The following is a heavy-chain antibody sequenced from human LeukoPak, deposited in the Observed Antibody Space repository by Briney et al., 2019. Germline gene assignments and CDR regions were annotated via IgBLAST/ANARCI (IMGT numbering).Heavy chain of an antibody. CDR3: ARGYCSGGTCYFDY. D-gene: IGHD2-15*01. V-gene: IGHV1-2*02. CDR1: GYTFTGYY. Sequence: ASVKVSCKASGYTFTGYYMHWVRQAPGQGLEWMGWINPNSGDTKYSQKFQGRVTMTRDTSINTAYMELSRLRSEDTAVYYCARGYCSGGTCYFDYWGLGTLVTVSS. CDR2: INPNSGDT. J-gene: IGHJ4*02.